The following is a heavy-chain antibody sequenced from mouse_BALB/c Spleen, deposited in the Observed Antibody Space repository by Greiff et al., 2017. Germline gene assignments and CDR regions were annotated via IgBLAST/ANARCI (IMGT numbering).Heavy chain of an antibody. CDR1: GFTFSSFG. CDR3: ARGAYDGYPYYFDY. D-gene: IGHD2-3*01. CDR2: ISSGSSTI. J-gene: IGHJ2*01. V-gene: IGHV5-17*02. Sequence: EVMLVESGGGLVQPGGSRKLSCAASGFTFSSFGMHWVRQAPEKGLEWVAYISSGSSTIYYADTVKGRFTISRDNPKNTLYLQMSSLRSEDTAMYYCARGAYDGYPYYFDYWGQGTTLTVSS.